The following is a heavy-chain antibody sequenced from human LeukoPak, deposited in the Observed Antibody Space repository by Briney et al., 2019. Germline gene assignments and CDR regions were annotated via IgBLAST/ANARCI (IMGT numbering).Heavy chain of an antibody. CDR3: ARDRGTWNDDGFDY. V-gene: IGHV4-4*07. CDR1: GGSISSYY. CDR2: IYISGST. J-gene: IGHJ4*02. D-gene: IGHD1-1*01. Sequence: SETLSLTCTVSGGSISSYYWSWIRQPAGKGLEWIGRIYISGSTDYNPSLKSRVTMSVDTSKNQFSLKLSPVTAADTAVYYCARDRGTWNDDGFDYWGQGTLVTVSS.